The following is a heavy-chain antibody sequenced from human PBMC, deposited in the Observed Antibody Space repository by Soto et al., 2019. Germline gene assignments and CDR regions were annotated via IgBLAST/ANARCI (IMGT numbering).Heavy chain of an antibody. CDR2: ITWNSGNI. CDR3: ARDTGDSSGYYYYYYSGMDF. Sequence: SMRVSWGASGCKFINYSVHWVRQDPGKGLEWVSGITWNSGNIGYADSVKCRFTISRDNAENSLYLQMNSLRPEDTALYYCARDTGDSSGYYYYYYSGMDFWGQGTTVTVSS. D-gene: IGHD3-22*01. J-gene: IGHJ6*02. V-gene: IGHV3-9*01. CDR1: GCKFINYS.